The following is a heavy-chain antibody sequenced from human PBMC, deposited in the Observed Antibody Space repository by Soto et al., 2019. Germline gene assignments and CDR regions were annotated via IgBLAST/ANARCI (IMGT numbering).Heavy chain of an antibody. Sequence: VQLVESGGGLVQPGGSLRLSCAAPTFIFSTYWMTWVRQPLGKGLEWVANIKHDESETHYVDSVKGRFTISRDNAKNSLYLQMNSLRVEETAGYYCVADGNHWNDFEYWGRGTLVTVS. D-gene: IGHD1-1*01. CDR2: IKHDESET. J-gene: IGHJ4*02. V-gene: IGHV3-7*01. CDR1: TFIFSTYW. CDR3: VADGNHWNDFEY.